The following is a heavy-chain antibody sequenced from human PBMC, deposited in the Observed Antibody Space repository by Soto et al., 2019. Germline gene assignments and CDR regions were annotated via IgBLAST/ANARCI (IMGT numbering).Heavy chain of an antibody. CDR1: EFTFNTYW. CDR2: KAGDGTEK. D-gene: IGHD1-26*01. CDR3: VRGLFTGSPHFSY. V-gene: IGHV3-7*05. J-gene: IGHJ4*02. Sequence: GGSLRLSCEASEFTFNTYWMTWIRQAPGKGLEWVANKAGDGTEKNYVDSVKGRFTVSRDNAKRSLYLQMNSLRVEDTAVYYCVRGLFTGSPHFSYWGQGTLVTVSS.